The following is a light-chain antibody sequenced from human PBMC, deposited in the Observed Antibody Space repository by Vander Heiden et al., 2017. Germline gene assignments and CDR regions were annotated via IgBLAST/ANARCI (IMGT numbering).Light chain of an antibody. V-gene: IGKV3-20*01. CDR2: GAS. Sequence: EIVLTQSPGTLSLSPGERATLSCRASQSVSSSYVAWYQQKPGQAPRLLIYGASSRATGIPDRFSARGSGTDFTLTISRLEAEGFAVYYCQQYGSAPPWTFGPGTKVEIK. CDR3: QQYGSAPPWT. CDR1: QSVSSSY. J-gene: IGKJ1*01.